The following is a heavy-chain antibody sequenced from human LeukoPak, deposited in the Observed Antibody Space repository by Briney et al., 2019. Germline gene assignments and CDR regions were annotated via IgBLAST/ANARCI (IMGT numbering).Heavy chain of an antibody. J-gene: IGHJ5*02. Sequence: GASVEVSCKASGYTFTSYGISWVRQAPGQGLEWMGWISAYNGNTNYAQKLQGRVTMTTDTSTSTAYMELRSLRSDDTTVYYCARDGRERNRSWFDPWGQGTLVTVSS. CDR2: ISAYNGNT. CDR1: GYTFTSYG. D-gene: IGHD1-26*01. V-gene: IGHV1-18*01. CDR3: ARDGRERNRSWFDP.